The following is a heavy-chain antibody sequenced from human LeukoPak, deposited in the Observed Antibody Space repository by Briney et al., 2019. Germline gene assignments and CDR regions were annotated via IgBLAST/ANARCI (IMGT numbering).Heavy chain of an antibody. J-gene: IGHJ3*02. V-gene: IGHV4-34*01. CDR2: INHSGST. CDR1: GGSFSGYY. D-gene: IGHD3-22*01. Sequence: SETLSLTCAVYGGSFSGYYWSWIRQPPGKGLEWIGEINHSGSTNYNPSLKRRVTISVDTSKNQFSLKLSSVTAADTAGYYCAGSYYYDSSGYSDDAFDIWGQGTMVTVSS. CDR3: AGSYYYDSSGYSDDAFDI.